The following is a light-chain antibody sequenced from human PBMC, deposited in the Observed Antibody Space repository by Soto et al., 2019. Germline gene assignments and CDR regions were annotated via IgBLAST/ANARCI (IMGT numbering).Light chain of an antibody. CDR2: GAS. Sequence: PGERVTLSCRASQTVSSSYLTWYQQRPGQAHRLLIYGASTRATCIPARFSGSGSGTDFPLTSSSLQPEDFAVYYCQQDYNLPPSFTWTFGQGTKVDIK. CDR1: QTVSSSY. CDR3: QQDYNLPPSFTWT. J-gene: IGKJ1*01. V-gene: IGKV3D-7*01.